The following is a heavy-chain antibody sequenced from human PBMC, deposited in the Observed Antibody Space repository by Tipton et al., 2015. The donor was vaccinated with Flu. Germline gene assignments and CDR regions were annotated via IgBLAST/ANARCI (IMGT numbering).Heavy chain of an antibody. CDR1: GYTFTGYY. D-gene: IGHD3-10*01. Sequence: QSGPEVKKPEASVKVSCKASGYTFTGYYMHWVRQAPGQGLEWMGWINPNSGGTNYAQKFQGRVTMTRDTSISTAYMELSRLRSDGTAVYYCARDASYYYGSGSYYWGQGTLVTVSS. J-gene: IGHJ4*02. V-gene: IGHV1-2*02. CDR3: ARDASYYYGSGSYY. CDR2: INPNSGGT.